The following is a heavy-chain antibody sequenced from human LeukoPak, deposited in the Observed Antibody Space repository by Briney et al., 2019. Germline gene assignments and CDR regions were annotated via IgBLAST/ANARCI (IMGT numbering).Heavy chain of an antibody. CDR2: MNPNSGNR. CDR1: GYTFTSFD. V-gene: IGHV1-8*01. D-gene: IGHD2-15*01. Sequence: GASVKVSCKASGYTFTSFDINWVRQATGQGPGWMGWMNPNSGNRGYAQKFQGRVTMTRNTSINTAYMELSSLRSEDTAVYYCARRLGCANKTSCYNWFDPWGQGTLVTVSS. J-gene: IGHJ5*02. CDR3: ARRLGCANKTSCYNWFDP.